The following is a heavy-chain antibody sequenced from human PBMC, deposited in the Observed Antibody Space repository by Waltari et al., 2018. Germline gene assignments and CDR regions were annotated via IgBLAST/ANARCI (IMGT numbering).Heavy chain of an antibody. J-gene: IGHJ4*02. CDR1: GGSVSRFS. Sequence: QVQLVQSGAEVKKPGSSVKVSCKASGGSVSRFSITWVRQAPGHGLEWMGGIIPLFGKADNAQKFQGRVTITADESTSTAYMELSGLRSDDTAMYYCARQGLGGNYFDSWGQGTLVTVSS. CDR3: ARQGLGGNYFDS. CDR2: IIPLFGKA. V-gene: IGHV1-69*12. D-gene: IGHD2-15*01.